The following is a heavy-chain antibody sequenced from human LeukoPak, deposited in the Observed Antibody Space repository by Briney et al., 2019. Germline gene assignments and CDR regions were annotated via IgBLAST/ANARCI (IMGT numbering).Heavy chain of an antibody. D-gene: IGHD3-9*01. CDR1: GFTFSSYS. V-gene: IGHV3-21*01. J-gene: IGHJ1*01. CDR3: AREHYDILTGYSGNSFQY. CDR2: ISSSSRYI. Sequence: GGSLRLSCAASGFTFSSYSLNWVRQAPGKGLEWVSSISSSSRYIYYADSVKGRFTISRDNAKNSLDLQMNSLRAEDTAVYYCAREHYDILTGYSGNSFQYWGQGSLVTVST.